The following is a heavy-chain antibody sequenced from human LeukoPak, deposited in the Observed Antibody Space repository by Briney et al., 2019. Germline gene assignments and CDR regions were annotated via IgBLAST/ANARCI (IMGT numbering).Heavy chain of an antibody. CDR3: AKSAGYSSGFDY. D-gene: IGHD6-19*01. V-gene: IGHV3-30*18. J-gene: IGHJ4*02. Sequence: TLSLTCAVSGGSISSSNWWSWVRQPPGKGLEWVALISYDGSIKYYADSVKGRFTISRDNSKNTLYLQMNSLRVEDTAVYYCAKSAGYSSGFDYWGQGTLVTVS. CDR2: ISYDGSIK. CDR1: GGSISSSN.